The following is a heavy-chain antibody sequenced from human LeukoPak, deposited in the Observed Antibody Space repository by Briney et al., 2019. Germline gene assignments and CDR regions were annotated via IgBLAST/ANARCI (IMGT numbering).Heavy chain of an antibody. V-gene: IGHV3-9*03. CDR3: AKDRHGYSSSYFDY. CDR1: GFTFDDYA. J-gene: IGHJ4*02. D-gene: IGHD6-13*01. Sequence: GGSLRLSCAASGFTFDDYAMHWVRQALGRGLEWVSGISWNSGSIGYADSVKGRFTISRDNAKNSLYLQMNSLRAEDMALYYCAKDRHGYSSSYFDYWGQGTLVTVSS. CDR2: ISWNSGSI.